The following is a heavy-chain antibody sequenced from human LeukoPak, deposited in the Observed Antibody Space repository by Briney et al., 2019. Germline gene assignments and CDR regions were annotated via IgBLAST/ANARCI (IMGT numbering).Heavy chain of an antibody. Sequence: SETLSLTCAVYGGSFSGYYWSWIRQPPGKGLEWIGEINHSGSTNYNPSLKSRVTISLDTSKNQFSLKLSSVTAADTAVYYCARNGPGYSSSWRSEYDAFDIWGQGTMVTVSS. V-gene: IGHV4-34*01. D-gene: IGHD6-13*01. J-gene: IGHJ3*02. CDR3: ARNGPGYSSSWRSEYDAFDI. CDR2: INHSGST. CDR1: GGSFSGYY.